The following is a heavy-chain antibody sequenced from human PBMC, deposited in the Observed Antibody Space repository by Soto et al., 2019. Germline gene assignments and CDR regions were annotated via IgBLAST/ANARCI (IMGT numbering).Heavy chain of an antibody. CDR2: IIPIFGTA. D-gene: IGHD2-2*01. CDR1: GGTFSSYA. V-gene: IGHV1-69*06. Sequence: QVQLVQSGAEVKKPGSSVKVSCKASGGTFSSYAISWVRQAPGQGLEWMGGIIPIFGTANYAQKFQGRVTITGNKPRGTAYGGLSSLSSEDTAVFYWAGAAGYCSSTSCLRSGYFDLGGRGTLFTVSS. J-gene: IGHJ2*01. CDR3: AGAAGYCSSTSCLRSGYFDL.